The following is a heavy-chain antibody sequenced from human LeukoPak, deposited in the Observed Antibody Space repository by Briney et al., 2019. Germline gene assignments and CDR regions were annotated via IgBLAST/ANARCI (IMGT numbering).Heavy chain of an antibody. Sequence: GGSLRLSCTASGFVFNTYWMHWIRQAPGKGLVCVAFISADGTATKYADSVKGRLTISRDNAKNTLYLQMNSLRVDDTAFYYCARDTGEMFDPWGQGTLVTVSS. CDR2: ISADGTAT. CDR3: ARDTGEMFDP. V-gene: IGHV3-74*03. J-gene: IGHJ5*02. D-gene: IGHD3-16*01. CDR1: GFVFNTYW.